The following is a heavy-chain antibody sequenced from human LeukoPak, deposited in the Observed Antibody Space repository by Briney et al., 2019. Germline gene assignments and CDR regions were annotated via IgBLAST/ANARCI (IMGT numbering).Heavy chain of an antibody. Sequence: GGSLRLSCAASGFTFSSYNMNWVRQAPGKGLEWVSYISSSSSTIYYADSVKGRFTISRDNAKNSLYLQMNSLRAEDTAVYYCARDYSTVTTFFDYWGQGTLVTVSS. CDR2: ISSSSSTI. J-gene: IGHJ4*02. CDR1: GFTFSSYN. D-gene: IGHD4-17*01. CDR3: ARDYSTVTTFFDY. V-gene: IGHV3-48*01.